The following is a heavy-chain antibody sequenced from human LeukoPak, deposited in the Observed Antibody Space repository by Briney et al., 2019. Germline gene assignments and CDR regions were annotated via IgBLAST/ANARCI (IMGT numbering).Heavy chain of an antibody. V-gene: IGHV3-30*04. J-gene: IGHJ4*02. CDR2: ISYDGSNK. D-gene: IGHD3-22*01. Sequence: GGSLRLSCAASGVTFSIYAMHWVREAPGKGVEWVAVISYDGSNKYYADSVKGRFTISRDNSENTLYLQMNSLRAGDTAVYYCARDSGSRAFDYWGQGTLVTVSS. CDR1: GVTFSIYA. CDR3: ARDSGSRAFDY.